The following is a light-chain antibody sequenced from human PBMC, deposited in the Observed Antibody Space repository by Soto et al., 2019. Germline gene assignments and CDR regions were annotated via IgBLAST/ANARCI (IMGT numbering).Light chain of an antibody. CDR1: QSVSTN. CDR3: LQHNSCPRT. V-gene: IGKV3-15*01. J-gene: IGKJ1*01. CDR2: GAS. Sequence: EIVMTQSPATLSVSPGERATLSCRASQSVSTNLAWYQQKPGQAPRLLIFGASTRAADVPARFSGSGSGTEFTLTISTLQPEDFALYNCLQHNSCPRTFGQGTRLEV.